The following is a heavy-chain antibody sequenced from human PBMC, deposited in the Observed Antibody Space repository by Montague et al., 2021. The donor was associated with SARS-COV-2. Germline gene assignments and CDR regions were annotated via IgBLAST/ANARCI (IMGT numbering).Heavy chain of an antibody. J-gene: IGHJ5*02. Sequence: SETLSLTCAVYGGSLSGYYWAWIRQTPGKGLEWIGEINHSGSTNYNPSLKSRLTISVDTSKKQFSLKLNSMTAADTAVYYCARGADYDFWSGFLRYKWFDPWGLGTPVTVSS. CDR2: INHSGST. V-gene: IGHV4-34*01. CDR1: GGSLSGYY. D-gene: IGHD3-3*01. CDR3: ARGADYDFWSGFLRYKWFDP.